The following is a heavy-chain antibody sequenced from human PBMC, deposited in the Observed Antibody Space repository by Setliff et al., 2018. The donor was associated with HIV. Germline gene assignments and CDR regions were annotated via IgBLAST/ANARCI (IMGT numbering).Heavy chain of an antibody. CDR2: MNPNSGNT. J-gene: IGHJ3*02. V-gene: IGHV1-8*02. CDR3: ARGLRQDRSNSDVFDI. CDR1: GYTFSNYD. Sequence: ASVKVSCKASGYTFSNYDINWVRQGTGQGLEWMGWMNPNSGNTSYAQKFQGRVTMTRNTSISTVYMELTSLRYEDMAVYYCARGLRQDRSNSDVFDIWGQGTVVTVSS. D-gene: IGHD4-4*01.